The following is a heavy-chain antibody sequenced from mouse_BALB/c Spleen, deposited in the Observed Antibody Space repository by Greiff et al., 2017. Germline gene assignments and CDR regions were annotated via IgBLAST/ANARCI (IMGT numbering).Heavy chain of an antibody. D-gene: IGHD3-1*01. V-gene: IGHV1-18*01. CDR2: INPNNGGT. J-gene: IGHJ1*01. Sequence: EVQLQQSGPELVKPGASVKIPCKASGYTFTDYNMDWVKQSHGKSLEWIGDINPNNGGTIYNQKFKGKATLTVDKSSSTAYLELRSLTSEDTAVYVCARSRRRGYWYFEVWGAGTTVTVSA. CDR3: ARSRRRGYWYFEV. CDR1: GYTFTDYN.